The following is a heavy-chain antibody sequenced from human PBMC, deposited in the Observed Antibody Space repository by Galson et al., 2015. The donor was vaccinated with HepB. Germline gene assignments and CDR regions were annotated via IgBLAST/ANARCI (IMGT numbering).Heavy chain of an antibody. D-gene: IGHD2-15*01. V-gene: IGHV7-4-1*02. CDR1: GYTFTSYA. J-gene: IGHJ6*02. Sequence: SVKVSCKASGYTFTSYAMNWVRQAPGQGLEWMGWINTNTGNPTYAQGFTGRFVFSLDTSVSTAYLQISSLKAEDTAVYYCARLMGGYCSGGSCYSFEQFNFDVDVWGQGTTVTVSS. CDR3: ARLMGGYCSGGSCYSFEQFNFDVDV. CDR2: INTNTGNP.